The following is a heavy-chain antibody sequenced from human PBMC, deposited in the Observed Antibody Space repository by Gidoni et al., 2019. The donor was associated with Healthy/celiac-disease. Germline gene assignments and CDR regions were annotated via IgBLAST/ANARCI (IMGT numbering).Heavy chain of an antibody. CDR2: ISSSSSYI. V-gene: IGHV3-21*01. CDR3: ARSGAVLMAYYFDY. D-gene: IGHD2-8*01. CDR1: GFTFSSYS. Sequence: EVQLVESGGGLVKPGGSLRLSCAASGFTFSSYSMNWVRQAPGKGLEWVSSISSSSSYIYYADSVKGRFTISRDNAKNSLYLQMNSLRAEDTAVYYCARSGAVLMAYYFDYWGQGTLVTVSS. J-gene: IGHJ4*02.